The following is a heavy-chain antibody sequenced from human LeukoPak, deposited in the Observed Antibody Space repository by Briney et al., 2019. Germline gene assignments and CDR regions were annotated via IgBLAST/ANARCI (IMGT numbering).Heavy chain of an antibody. CDR1: GFTFSDYY. Sequence: GGSLRLSCAASGFTFSDYYMSWIRQAPGKGLEWVSYISSSGSTIYYADSVKGRFTISRDNAKNSLYLQMNSLRAEDTAVYYCARDLYYYDSSGYPVGYWGQGTLVTVSS. D-gene: IGHD3-22*01. CDR3: ARDLYYYDSSGYPVGY. V-gene: IGHV3-11*01. J-gene: IGHJ4*02. CDR2: ISSSGSTI.